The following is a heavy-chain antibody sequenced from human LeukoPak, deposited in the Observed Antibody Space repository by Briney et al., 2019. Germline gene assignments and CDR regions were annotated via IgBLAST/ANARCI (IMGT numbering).Heavy chain of an antibody. D-gene: IGHD6-19*01. J-gene: IGHJ4*02. CDR2: IKQDGSEK. CDR1: GFIFRNYW. Sequence: PGGSLRLSCAASGFIFRNYWMSWVRQAPGKGLEWVANIKQDGSEKYYGDSVKGRFTISRDNAKNSVYLRMNSLRGEDTAVYYCAREGPGSIEVADNYFDYWGQGTLVTVSS. V-gene: IGHV3-7*04. CDR3: AREGPGSIEVADNYFDY.